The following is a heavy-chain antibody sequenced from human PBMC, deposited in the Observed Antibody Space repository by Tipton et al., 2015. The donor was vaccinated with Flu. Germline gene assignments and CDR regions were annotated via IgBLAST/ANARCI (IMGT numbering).Heavy chain of an antibody. CDR1: GFILSSYG. J-gene: IGHJ5*02. D-gene: IGHD5-12*01. CDR2: IWHDGSDK. V-gene: IGHV3-33*01. CDR3: ARGNPPSSPVDFDP. Sequence: AASGFILSSYGMHWVRQAPGKGLEWVAVIWHDGSDKRYADSVKGRFTIYKDNSKSTVYLQMNSLRVEDTAVYYCARGNPPSSPVDFDPWGQGTLVTVSS.